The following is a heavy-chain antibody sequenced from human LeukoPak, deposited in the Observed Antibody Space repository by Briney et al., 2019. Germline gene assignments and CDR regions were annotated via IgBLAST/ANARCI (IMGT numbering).Heavy chain of an antibody. CDR3: ARENYGSGSYYCDY. J-gene: IGHJ4*02. V-gene: IGHV3-30*03. D-gene: IGHD3-10*01. Sequence: GGSLRLSCAASGFTFSSYGMHWVRQAPGKGLEWVAVISYDGSNKYYADSVKGRFTISRDNSKNTLYLQMNSLRAEDTAVYYCARENYGSGSYYCDYWGQGTLVTVSS. CDR1: GFTFSSYG. CDR2: ISYDGSNK.